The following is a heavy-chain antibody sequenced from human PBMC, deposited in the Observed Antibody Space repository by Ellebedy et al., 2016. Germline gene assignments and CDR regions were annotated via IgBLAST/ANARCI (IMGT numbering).Heavy chain of an antibody. Sequence: SGPTLVXPTQTLTLTCTFSGFSLRGISAGVGWVRQPPGKALEWLSFIFGDDTEHYSPSLRTRLSATQDTRRNRAGLTLTNVDPLDTATYYCLRVSRHTGRATDYYVKLESWGPGIVVTVSS. D-gene: IGHD3-9*01. J-gene: IGHJ5*02. CDR3: LRVSRHTGRATDYYVKLES. CDR2: IFGDDTE. V-gene: IGHV2-5*02. CDR1: GFSLRGISAG.